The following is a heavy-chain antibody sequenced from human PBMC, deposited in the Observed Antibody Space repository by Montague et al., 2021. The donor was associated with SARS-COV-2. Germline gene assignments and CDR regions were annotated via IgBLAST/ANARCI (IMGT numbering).Heavy chain of an antibody. Sequence: PALVKPTQTLTLTCTFSGFSLTTSGVGVGWIRQPPGKALEWLALIYWDDDKRYSPSLKSRLTITKDTSKKQVVLTLTNMDPVDTATYYCARILPHLGMDVWGQGTTVTVSS. J-gene: IGHJ6*02. V-gene: IGHV2-5*02. CDR1: GFSLTTSGVG. CDR2: IYWDDDK. CDR3: ARILPHLGMDV.